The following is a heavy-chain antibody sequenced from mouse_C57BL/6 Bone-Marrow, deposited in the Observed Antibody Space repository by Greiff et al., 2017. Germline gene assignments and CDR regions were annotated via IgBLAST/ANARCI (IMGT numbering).Heavy chain of an antibody. V-gene: IGHV1-81*01. Sequence: QVQLQQSGAELARPGASVKLSCKASGYTFTRYGISWVKQRTGQGLEWIGEIYPRSGNTYYNEKFKGKATLTADKSSSTAYMELRSLTSGDSAVYFCARDPITTVVSDYWGQGTTLTVSS. D-gene: IGHD1-1*01. CDR3: ARDPITTVVSDY. J-gene: IGHJ2*01. CDR2: IYPRSGNT. CDR1: GYTFTRYG.